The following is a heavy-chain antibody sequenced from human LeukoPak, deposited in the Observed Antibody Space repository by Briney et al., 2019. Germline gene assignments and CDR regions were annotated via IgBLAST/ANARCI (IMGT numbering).Heavy chain of an antibody. J-gene: IGHJ4*02. CDR1: GGSISSGDYY. D-gene: IGHD3-3*01. CDR3: ARSLYDFWSGYKY. CDR2: IYYSGST. V-gene: IGHV4-30-4*08. Sequence: SETLSLTCTVSGGSISSGDYYWSWIRQPPGEGLEWIGYIYYSGSTYYNPSLKSRVTISVDTSKNQFSLKLSSVTAADTAVYYCARSLYDFWSGYKYWGQGTLVTVSS.